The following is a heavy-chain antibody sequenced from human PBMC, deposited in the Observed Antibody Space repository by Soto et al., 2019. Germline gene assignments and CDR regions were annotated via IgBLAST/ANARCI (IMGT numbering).Heavy chain of an antibody. CDR2: ISYDGSNK. Sequence: GGSLRLSCAASGFTFSSYGMHWVRQAPGKGLEWVAVISYDGSNKYYADSVKGRFTISRDNSKNTLYLQMNSLRAEDTAVYYCAKDRGGWVVSVWLFDYWGQGTLVTVSS. V-gene: IGHV3-30*18. CDR3: AKDRGGWVVSVWLFDY. CDR1: GFTFSSYG. J-gene: IGHJ4*02. D-gene: IGHD6-19*01.